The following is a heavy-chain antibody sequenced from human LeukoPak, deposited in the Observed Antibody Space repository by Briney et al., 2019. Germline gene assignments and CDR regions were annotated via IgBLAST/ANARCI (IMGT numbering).Heavy chain of an antibody. Sequence: SETLSLTCTVSGGSISTYYWSWIRQPPGRALEWIGYIYYTGSTTYNPSLKRRVSISVDTSKNQFSLKLTSVTAADTAVYYCARAWEGYYYMDVWGKGTTVTVSS. CDR3: ARAWEGYYYMDV. CDR1: GGSISTYY. J-gene: IGHJ6*03. D-gene: IGHD1-26*01. V-gene: IGHV4-59*01. CDR2: IYYTGST.